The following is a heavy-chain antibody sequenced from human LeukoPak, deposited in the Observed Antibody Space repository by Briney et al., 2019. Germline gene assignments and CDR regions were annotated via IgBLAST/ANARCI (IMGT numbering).Heavy chain of an antibody. CDR2: TSSDLNVK. D-gene: IGHD3-10*01. CDR3: AREGYYGSGSPPSLYFDY. CDR1: GFTFRNYG. V-gene: IGHV3-30*03. Sequence: GMSLRLSCAASGFTFRNYGIHWVRQAPGKGLEWVAVTSSDLNVKLYADSVKGRFTISRDNSRSTLYLQMNSLGPEDTAIYYCAREGYYGSGSPPSLYFDYWGQGTLVTVSS. J-gene: IGHJ4*02.